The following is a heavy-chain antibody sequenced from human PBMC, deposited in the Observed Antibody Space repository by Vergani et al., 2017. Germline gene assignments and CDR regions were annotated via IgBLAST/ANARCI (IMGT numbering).Heavy chain of an antibody. V-gene: IGHV1-46*01. CDR3: AREDEHGVLDS. Sequence: QVQLLQSGSELRKPGASLKISCKTSGYTFINYFIHWVRQAPGQGLEWMGIINPVGGSTTYDQKFQGRITMTADTSTTTVSLHMNSLTFEDTAIFYCAREDEHGVLDSWGQGTLVTVSS. CDR2: INPVGGST. J-gene: IGHJ4*02. D-gene: IGHD1/OR15-1a*01. CDR1: GYTFINYF.